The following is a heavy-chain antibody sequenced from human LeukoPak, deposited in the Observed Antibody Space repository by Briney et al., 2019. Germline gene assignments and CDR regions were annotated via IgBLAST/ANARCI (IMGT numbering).Heavy chain of an antibody. D-gene: IGHD6-13*01. V-gene: IGHV3-30*18. Sequence: GGSLRLSCAASGFTFSSYGMHWVRQAPGMGLEWVAVISYDGSNKYYADSVKGRFTISRDNSKNTLYLQMNSLRAEDTAVYYCAKEYSSSWFDPWGQGTLVTVSS. CDR1: GFTFSSYG. CDR3: AKEYSSSWFDP. J-gene: IGHJ5*02. CDR2: ISYDGSNK.